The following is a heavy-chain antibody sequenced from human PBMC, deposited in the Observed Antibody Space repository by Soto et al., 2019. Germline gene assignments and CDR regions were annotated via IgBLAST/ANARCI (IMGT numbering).Heavy chain of an antibody. Sequence: GGSLRLSCAASGFTFSSYAMSWVRQAPGKGLEWVSVICGSGSSTYYADSVKGRFTISRDNSKNTLYLQMNSLRAEDTAVYYCARAVVVVPAAIHGMDVWGQGTTVTVSS. CDR2: ICGSGSST. D-gene: IGHD2-2*02. CDR1: GFTFSSYA. CDR3: ARAVVVVPAAIHGMDV. V-gene: IGHV3-23*01. J-gene: IGHJ6*02.